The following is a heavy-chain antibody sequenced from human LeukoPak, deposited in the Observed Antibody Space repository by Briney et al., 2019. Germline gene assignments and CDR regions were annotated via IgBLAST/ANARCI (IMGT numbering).Heavy chain of an antibody. D-gene: IGHD5-12*01. CDR1: CHSLSEYF. J-gene: IGHJ5*02. V-gene: IGHV4-34*01. CDR2: INHSGST. Sequence: SETLSLTCAVYCHSLSEYFLPGIRQPPGKGLEWIGDINHSGSTNYNPSLKSRVTISLDTSKNQFSLKLTSVTAAGTAVYYCARGLTPKWIPLTWFDPWGQGTLVTVSS. CDR3: ARGLTPKWIPLTWFDP.